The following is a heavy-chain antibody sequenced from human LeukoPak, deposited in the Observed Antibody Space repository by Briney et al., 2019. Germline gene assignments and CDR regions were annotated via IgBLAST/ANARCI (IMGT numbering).Heavy chain of an antibody. CDR1: GGSISSYY. V-gene: IGHV4-59*12. Sequence: SETLSLTCTVSGGSISSYYWSWIRQPPGKGLEWIGYIYYSGSTNYNPSLKSRVTISVDTSKNQFSLKLSSVTAADTAVYYCARVGYSSSWYVWGQGTLVTVSS. J-gene: IGHJ4*02. CDR3: ARVGYSSSWYV. D-gene: IGHD6-13*01. CDR2: IYYSGST.